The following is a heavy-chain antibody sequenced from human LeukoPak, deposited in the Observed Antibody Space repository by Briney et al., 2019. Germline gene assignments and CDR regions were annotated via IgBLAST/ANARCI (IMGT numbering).Heavy chain of an antibody. CDR1: GFTVSDNY. Sequence: GGSLRLSCAASGFTVSDNYMSWVRQAPGKGLEWVSVIYSDGSTYYADSVKGRFTISRDNSKNTVYLQMNSLRAEDTAVYYCARDRSKGSYGDEFDHWGQGTLVTVSS. V-gene: IGHV3-66*01. CDR2: IYSDGST. J-gene: IGHJ4*02. CDR3: ARDRSKGSYGDEFDH. D-gene: IGHD1-26*01.